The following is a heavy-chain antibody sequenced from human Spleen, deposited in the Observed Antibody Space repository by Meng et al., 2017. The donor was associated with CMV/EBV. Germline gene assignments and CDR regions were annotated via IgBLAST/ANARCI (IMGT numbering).Heavy chain of an antibody. CDR2: VYPGDSDT. V-gene: IGHV5-51*01. CDR3: ARRTGCSASSCYYFDF. J-gene: IGHJ4*02. D-gene: IGHD2-2*01. CDR1: GYSFTNYW. Sequence: GGSLRLSCKGSGYSFTNYWIGWVRQMPGKGLEWMGIVYPGDSDTRYSPSFQGQVTISADKSISTAYLQWRSLKASDTAIYYCARRTGCSASSCYYFDFWGQGTLVTVSS.